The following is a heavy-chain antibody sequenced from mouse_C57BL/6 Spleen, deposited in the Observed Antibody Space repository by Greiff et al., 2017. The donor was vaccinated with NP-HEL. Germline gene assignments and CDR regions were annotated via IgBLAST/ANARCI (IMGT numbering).Heavy chain of an antibody. V-gene: IGHV5-4*01. CDR3: ARDSRFYDYGGKYFDY. Sequence: EVKLMESGGGLVKPGGSLKLSCAASGFTFSSYAMSWVRQTPEKRLEWVATISDGGSYTYYPDNVKGRFTISRDNAKNNLYLQMSHLKSEDTAMYYGARDSRFYDYGGKYFDYWGQGTTLTVSS. CDR1: GFTFSSYA. D-gene: IGHD2-4*01. CDR2: ISDGGSYT. J-gene: IGHJ2*01.